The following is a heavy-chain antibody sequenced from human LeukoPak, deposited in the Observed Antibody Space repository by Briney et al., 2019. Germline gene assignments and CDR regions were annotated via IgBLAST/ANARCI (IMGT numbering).Heavy chain of an antibody. V-gene: IGHV1-2*02. CDR1: GYTFTSYG. CDR2: MNPYSSGT. J-gene: IGHJ6*03. CDR3: ARANVDDVYCSGGSCYDPYYYYYYMDV. D-gene: IGHD2-15*01. Sequence: GASVKVSCKASGYTFTSYGISWVRQAPGQGLEWMGWMNPYSSGTNYAQKFQGRVTMTRDTSISTAYMELSRLRSDDTAVYYCARANVDDVYCSGGSCYDPYYYYYYMDVWGKGTTVTVSS.